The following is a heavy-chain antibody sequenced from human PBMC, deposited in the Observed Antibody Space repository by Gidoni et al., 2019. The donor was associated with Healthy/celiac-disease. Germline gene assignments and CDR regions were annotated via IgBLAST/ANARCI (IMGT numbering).Heavy chain of an antibody. V-gene: IGHV1-2*04. CDR1: GYTFTGYY. J-gene: IGHJ6*02. Sequence: QVQLVQSGAEVKKPGASVKVSCKASGYTFTGYYMHWVRQAPGQGLEWMGWINPNSGGTNYAQKFQGWVTMTRDTSISTAYMELSRLRSDDTAVYYCARAPLAGARGYSSKTPSNYYGMDVWGQGTTVTVSS. CDR2: INPNSGGT. CDR3: ARAPLAGARGYSSKTPSNYYGMDV. D-gene: IGHD5-18*01.